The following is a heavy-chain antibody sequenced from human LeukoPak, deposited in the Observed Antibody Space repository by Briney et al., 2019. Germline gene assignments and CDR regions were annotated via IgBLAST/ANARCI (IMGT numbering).Heavy chain of an antibody. CDR2: FSGSVDTT. V-gene: IGHV3-23*01. Sequence: GGSLRLSCAASGFTFTSYAMSWVRQTPGKGLEWVSTFSGSVDTTYYADSVKGRFTISRDNSKNTLDLQMNSLGAEDTAVYYRAKATLPTCGGARCYYFDNWGQGTLVTVSS. J-gene: IGHJ4*02. CDR1: GFTFTSYA. CDR3: AKATLPTCGGARCYYFDN. D-gene: IGHD2-15*01.